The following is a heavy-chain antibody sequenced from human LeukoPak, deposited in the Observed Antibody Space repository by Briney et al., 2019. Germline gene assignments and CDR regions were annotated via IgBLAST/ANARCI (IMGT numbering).Heavy chain of an antibody. CDR2: FRSSGRDI. D-gene: IGHD1-26*01. J-gene: IGHJ4*02. CDR1: GFTLSSYS. CDR3: ARAGDSGSSLDY. V-gene: IGHV3-21*01. Sequence: GGSLRLSCEVSGFTLSSYSMTWVRQAPGKGLEWVSSFRSSGRDIIYGDSVRGRFTIARDDAKNTLYLQVNTLRAEDTAVYYCARAGDSGSSLDYWGQGTLVTVSS.